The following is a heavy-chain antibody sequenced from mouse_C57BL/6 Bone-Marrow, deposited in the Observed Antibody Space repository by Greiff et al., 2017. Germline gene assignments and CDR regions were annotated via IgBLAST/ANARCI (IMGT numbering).Heavy chain of an antibody. D-gene: IGHD2-10*01. V-gene: IGHV1-64*01. Sequence: QVQLQQPGAELVKPGASVKLSCKASGYTFTSYWMHWVKQRPGQGLEWIGMIHPNSGSTNYNEKFKGKATLTAAKSSSTAYMQLSSLTSEDSADYYCARKGLLDWYFDVWGTGTTVTVSS. CDR2: IHPNSGST. CDR1: GYTFTSYW. CDR3: ARKGLLDWYFDV. J-gene: IGHJ1*03.